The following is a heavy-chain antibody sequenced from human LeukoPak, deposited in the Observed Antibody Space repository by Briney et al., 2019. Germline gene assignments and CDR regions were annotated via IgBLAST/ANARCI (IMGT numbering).Heavy chain of an antibody. CDR1: GYTFTSYY. D-gene: IGHD5-12*01. V-gene: IGHV1-46*01. CDR2: INPSGGST. CDR3: ARGGYSGYDFQWTTFDY. J-gene: IGHJ4*02. Sequence: ASVKVSCKASGYTFTSYYMHWVRQAPGQGLEWMGIINPSGGSTSYAQKFQGRVTMTRDTSTSTVYMELSSLRSEDTAVYYCARGGYSGYDFQWTTFDYWGQGTLVTVSP.